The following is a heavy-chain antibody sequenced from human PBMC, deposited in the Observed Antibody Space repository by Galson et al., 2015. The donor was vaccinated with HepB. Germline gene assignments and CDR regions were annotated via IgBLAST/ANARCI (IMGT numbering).Heavy chain of an antibody. CDR2: ITSSDTTI. CDR1: GFIFSDYY. CDR3: ARDRWGLEPPAFDI. J-gene: IGHJ3*02. D-gene: IGHD2-21*02. V-gene: IGHV3-11*01. Sequence: SLRLSCAASGFIFSDYYMSWIRQAPGKGLEWVSYITSSDTTIYYADSVEGRFTISRDNARNSLYLQMSNLRAEDTAVYYCARDRWGLEPPAFDIWGQGTMVAVSS.